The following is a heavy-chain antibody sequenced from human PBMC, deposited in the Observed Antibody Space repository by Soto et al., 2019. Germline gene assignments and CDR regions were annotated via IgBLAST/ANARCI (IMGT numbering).Heavy chain of an antibody. J-gene: IGHJ4*02. Sequence: QVQLQESGPGLVKPSQSLSLTCTVSGGSVSSGGYYWSWIRQHPGKGLEWIGSIYYSGSTYYNLSLKSRATISVDTTKNQFSLKLSSVTAADTAVYYCSRGVLHWGQGTLVTVSS. CDR1: GGSVSSGGYY. D-gene: IGHD3-16*01. V-gene: IGHV4-31*03. CDR2: IYYSGST. CDR3: SRGVLH.